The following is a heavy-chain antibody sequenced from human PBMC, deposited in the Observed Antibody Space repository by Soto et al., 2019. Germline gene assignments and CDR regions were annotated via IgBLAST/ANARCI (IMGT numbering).Heavy chain of an antibody. V-gene: IGHV4-30-2*01. Sequence: PSETLSLTCAVSGGSISSGGYSWSWTRQPPGKGLGWIGYIYHSGSTYYNPSLKSRVTISVDRSKNQFSLKLSSVTAADTAVYYCARALQNTVTIDYWGQGTLVTVSS. J-gene: IGHJ4*02. CDR2: IYHSGST. D-gene: IGHD4-17*01. CDR1: GGSISSGGYS. CDR3: ARALQNTVTIDY.